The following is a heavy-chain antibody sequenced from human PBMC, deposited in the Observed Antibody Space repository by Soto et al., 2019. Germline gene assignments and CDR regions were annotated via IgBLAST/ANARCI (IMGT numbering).Heavy chain of an antibody. D-gene: IGHD3-10*01. CDR2: INESGNI. Sequence: QVQLQQWGAGLLKPSETLSLTCAVYGGSFSGYQWSWIRQTPGKGLEWIGEINESGNINYNPSLKSRGPMLIDTPKKQIALKLSSVTAADTAVYYCARGLILWFGELSRRGGYYYDMDVWGKGTTVTVSS. CDR3: ARGLILWFGELSRRGGYYYDMDV. J-gene: IGHJ6*03. CDR1: GGSFSGYQ. V-gene: IGHV4-34*01.